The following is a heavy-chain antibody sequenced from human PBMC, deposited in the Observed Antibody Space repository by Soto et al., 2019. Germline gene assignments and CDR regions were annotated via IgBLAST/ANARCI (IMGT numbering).Heavy chain of an antibody. V-gene: IGHV3-7*03. J-gene: IGHJ4*02. CDR3: AIVGYGGYSYDFDY. CDR1: GFSFSRCW. Sequence: GGSLRLSCAVSGFSFSRCWLGWVRQAPGRGLEWVVNIQQDGSAKYYVDSVKGRFTMSKDNVKNSLYLQMNNLGAEDTAVYYCAIVGYGGYSYDFDYWGQGALVTVSS. CDR2: IQQDGSAK. D-gene: IGHD4-17*01.